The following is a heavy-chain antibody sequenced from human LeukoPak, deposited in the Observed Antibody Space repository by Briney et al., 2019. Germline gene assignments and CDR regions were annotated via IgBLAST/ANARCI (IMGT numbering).Heavy chain of an antibody. D-gene: IGHD6-6*01. CDR3: ARVLRPARYYFDY. CDR1: EFTFSSYA. Sequence: PGGSLRLSCAASEFTFSSYAMSWVRQAPGKGLEWVSAIINSGGTTYYADSVKGRFTISRDNSKNTLYLQINSLRAEDTAVYYCARVLRPARYYFDYWGQGTLVTVSS. CDR2: IINSGGTT. J-gene: IGHJ4*02. V-gene: IGHV3-23*01.